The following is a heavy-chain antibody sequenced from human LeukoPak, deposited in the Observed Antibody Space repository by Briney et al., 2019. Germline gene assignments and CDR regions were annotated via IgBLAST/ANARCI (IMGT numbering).Heavy chain of an antibody. CDR2: TSYEGSKI. V-gene: IGHV3-30*04. Sequence: GGALRLSCAGSGFTFEIYAIHWVRQAPGKGLEWVGMTSYEGSKINYADSVKGRFTISRDTSRNTLYVQLTSLRPDDTAVYYCAKETWDVWGKGTTVIVSS. J-gene: IGHJ6*04. CDR3: AKETWDV. CDR1: GFTFEIYA.